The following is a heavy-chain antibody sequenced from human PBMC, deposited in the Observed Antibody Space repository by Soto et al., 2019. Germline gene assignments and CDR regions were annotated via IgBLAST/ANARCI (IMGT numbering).Heavy chain of an antibody. CDR1: GFTFSSYG. CDR3: ARGEGPGYYYYGMDV. J-gene: IGHJ6*02. V-gene: IGHV3-33*01. CDR2: IWYDESNK. Sequence: QVQLVESGGGVVQPGRSLRLSCAASGFTFSSYGMHWVRQAPGKGLEWGAVIWYDESNKYYADSVKGRFTISRDNSKNTLDLQMNNLRADDTAVYYCARGEGPGYYYYGMDVWGQGTTVTVSS.